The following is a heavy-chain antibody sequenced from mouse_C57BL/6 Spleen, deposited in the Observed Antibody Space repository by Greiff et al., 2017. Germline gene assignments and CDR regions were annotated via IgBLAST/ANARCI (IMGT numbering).Heavy chain of an antibody. CDR3: ARRDYGGSREVLDY. Sequence: QVQLQQPGAELVKPGASVKMSCKASGYTFTSYWITWVKQRPGQGLEWIGDIYPGSGSTNYNEKFKSKATLTVDKSSSTAYMQLSSLTSEDSAVYYCARRDYGGSREVLDYWGQGTTLTVSA. V-gene: IGHV1-55*01. CDR1: GYTFTSYW. J-gene: IGHJ2*01. D-gene: IGHD1-1*01. CDR2: IYPGSGST.